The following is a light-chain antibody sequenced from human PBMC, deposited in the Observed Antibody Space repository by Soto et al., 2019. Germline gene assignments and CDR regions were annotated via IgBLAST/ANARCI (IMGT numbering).Light chain of an antibody. CDR1: QSVSSY. CDR3: QQRSNWPYT. J-gene: IGKJ2*01. CDR2: DAS. Sequence: EIVLTQSPVTLSLSPGERATLSCRASQSVSSYLAWYQQKPGQAPRLLIYDASNSATGIPARFSGSGSGTDFTLTISSLEPEDFAVYYCQQRSNWPYTFGQGTKLEIK. V-gene: IGKV3-11*01.